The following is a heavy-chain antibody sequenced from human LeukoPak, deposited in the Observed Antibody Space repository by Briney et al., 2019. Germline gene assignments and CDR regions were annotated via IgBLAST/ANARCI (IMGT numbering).Heavy chain of an antibody. D-gene: IGHD2-2*01. CDR3: ARSGSTSLDYFDY. CDR1: GFTFSDYH. V-gene: IGHV3-11*04. J-gene: IGHJ4*02. CDR2: ISNRGSTI. Sequence: GGSLRLSCAASGFTFSDYHMSWIRQAPGKGLECVSYISNRGSTIYYADSVKGRFTISRDNAKNSLYLQMNSLRAEDTAVYYCARSGSTSLDYFDYWGQGTLVTVSS.